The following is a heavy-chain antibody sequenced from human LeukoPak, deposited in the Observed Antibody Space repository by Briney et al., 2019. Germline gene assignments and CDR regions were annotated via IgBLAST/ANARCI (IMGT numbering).Heavy chain of an antibody. D-gene: IGHD2-15*01. CDR1: GFSFCDYY. Sequence: GGSLRLSCAASGFSFCDYYMSWIRAAPGKGLGWLSYISSSGRTIYYADSVKGRFTISRDNAKNSLYLQMNSLRVEDTAVYYCARHYFHGSGHGGYWGQGTLVTVSS. J-gene: IGHJ4*02. V-gene: IGHV3-11*01. CDR2: ISSSGRTI. CDR3: ARHYFHGSGHGGY.